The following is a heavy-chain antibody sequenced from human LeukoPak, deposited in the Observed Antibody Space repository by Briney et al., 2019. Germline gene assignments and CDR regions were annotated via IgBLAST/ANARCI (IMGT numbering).Heavy chain of an antibody. Sequence: PSETLSFTCTVSGGSVSSSNYYWGWIRQPPGEGLEWIGSIYYSGRTYYNPSLKSRVTISVDTSKNEFSLKLSSVSAADTAVYYCARREGFCSSNSCYPFDYWGQGTLVTVSS. D-gene: IGHD2-2*01. CDR1: GGSVSSSNYY. V-gene: IGHV4-39*01. J-gene: IGHJ4*02. CDR3: ARREGFCSSNSCYPFDY. CDR2: IYYSGRT.